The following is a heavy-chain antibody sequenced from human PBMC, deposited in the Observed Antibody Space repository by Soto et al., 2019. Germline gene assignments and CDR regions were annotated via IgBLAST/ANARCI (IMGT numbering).Heavy chain of an antibody. CDR1: GFSPSTSGVG. V-gene: IGHV2-5*01. Sequence: SGPTLVNPTQTLTLTCTFSGFSPSTSGVGVGWIRQPPGKALEWLALIYWNDDKRYSPSLKSRLTITKDTSKNQVVLTITNMDPLDTATYCCAHRALWFGELFPPYFDYWGQGTLVTVSS. J-gene: IGHJ4*02. CDR3: AHRALWFGELFPPYFDY. D-gene: IGHD3-10*01. CDR2: IYWNDDK.